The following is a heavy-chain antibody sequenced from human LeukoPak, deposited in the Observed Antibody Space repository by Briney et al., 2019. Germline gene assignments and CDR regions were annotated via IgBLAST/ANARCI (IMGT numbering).Heavy chain of an antibody. V-gene: IGHV4-39*07. D-gene: IGHD2-15*01. J-gene: IGHJ5*02. CDR3: ARGAYCSGGSCHIARPLNNWFDP. CDR1: GGSISSSNYY. Sequence: SETLSLTCIVSGGSISSSNYYWGWLRQSPGKGLEWIGSIYSRGSTYYNPSLKSRVTISVDTSKNQFSLKLSSVTAADTAVYYCARGAYCSGGSCHIARPLNNWFDPWGQGTLVTVSS. CDR2: IYSRGST.